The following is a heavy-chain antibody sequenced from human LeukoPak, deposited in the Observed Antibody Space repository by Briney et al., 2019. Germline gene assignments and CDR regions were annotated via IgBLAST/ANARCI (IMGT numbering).Heavy chain of an antibody. J-gene: IGHJ4*02. CDR3: AKDQYSYGLSLIDY. CDR2: ISGSGGST. CDR1: GFTFSSYA. D-gene: IGHD5-18*01. Sequence: GGSLRLSCAASGFTFSSYAMSWVRQAPGKGLEWVSAISGSGGSTHYADSVKGRFTISRDNSKNTLYLQMNSLRAEDTAVYYCAKDQYSYGLSLIDYWGQGTLVTVSS. V-gene: IGHV3-23*01.